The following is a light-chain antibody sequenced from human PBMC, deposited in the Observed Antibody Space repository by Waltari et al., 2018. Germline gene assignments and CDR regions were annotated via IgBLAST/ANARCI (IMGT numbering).Light chain of an antibody. CDR1: HSDVGGYNY. J-gene: IGLJ2*01. CDR2: DVN. CDR3: CSFVGSYTSV. Sequence: QSAPTQPRSVSGSPGQSVSISCTGSHSDVGGYNYVSWYQQYPGRAPKMLIYDVNKRSSGVPDRFSGSKVGNTASLTISGLLPEDEADYYCCSFVGSYTSVFGGGTKVTVL. V-gene: IGLV2-11*01.